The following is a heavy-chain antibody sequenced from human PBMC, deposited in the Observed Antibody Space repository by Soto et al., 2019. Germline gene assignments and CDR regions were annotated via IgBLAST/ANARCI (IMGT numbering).Heavy chain of an antibody. CDR1: GFTFSSYA. D-gene: IGHD3-3*01. Sequence: QVQLVESGGGVVQPGRSLRLSCAASGFTFSSYAMHWVRQAPGKGLEWVAVISYDGSNKYYADSVKGRFTISRDNSKNTLYLQMNSLRAEDTAVYYCARDLLRFFPRGGTDVWGQGTTVTVSS. J-gene: IGHJ6*02. CDR2: ISYDGSNK. V-gene: IGHV3-30-3*01. CDR3: ARDLLRFFPRGGTDV.